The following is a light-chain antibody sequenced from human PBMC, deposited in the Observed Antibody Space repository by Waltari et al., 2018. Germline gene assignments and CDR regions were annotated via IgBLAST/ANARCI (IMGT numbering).Light chain of an antibody. Sequence: DIVMTNPPDPLAVSLGERAPTNCKPSQSLLSNSNDKNYIAWYQQKPGQPPKLLFYWASTRHSGVPDRFSGSWSAAVFTLTSSGVQDEDVAVYCCQQYYSRLTFGQGTRVEIK. CDR3: QQYYSRLT. CDR1: QSLLSNSNDKNY. V-gene: IGKV4-1*01. CDR2: WAS. J-gene: IGKJ1*01.